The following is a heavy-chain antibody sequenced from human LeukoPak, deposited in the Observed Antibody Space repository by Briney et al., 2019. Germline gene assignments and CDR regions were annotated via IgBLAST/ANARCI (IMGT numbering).Heavy chain of an antibody. CDR3: AREYYDILTGYYADY. CDR2: ISGSGDNT. V-gene: IGHV3-23*01. CDR1: GFTFSSHG. Sequence: GGSLRLSCAASGFTFSSHGMSWVRQAPGKGLEWVSTISGSGDNTYYADSVKGRFTISRDNSKNTLYLQMNSLRAEDTAVYYCAREYYDILTGYYADYWGQGTLVTVSS. D-gene: IGHD3-9*01. J-gene: IGHJ4*02.